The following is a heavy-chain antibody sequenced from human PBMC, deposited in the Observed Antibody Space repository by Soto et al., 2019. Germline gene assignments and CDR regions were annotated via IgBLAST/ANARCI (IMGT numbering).Heavy chain of an antibody. D-gene: IGHD3-10*01. Sequence: PGESLKISCKGSGYSFTSYWSSWVSQMPGKGLEWMGRIDPSDSYTNYSPSFQGHVTISADKSISTAYLQWNSLKASDTAMYYCARHSRSFGESYYYYGMDVWGQGTTVTVSS. V-gene: IGHV5-10-1*01. CDR1: GYSFTSYW. CDR3: ARHSRSFGESYYYYGMDV. CDR2: IDPSDSYT. J-gene: IGHJ6*02.